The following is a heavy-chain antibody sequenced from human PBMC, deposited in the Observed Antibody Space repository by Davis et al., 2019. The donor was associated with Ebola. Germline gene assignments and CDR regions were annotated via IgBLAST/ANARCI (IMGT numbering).Heavy chain of an antibody. CDR3: AREKYQLRRDYYYYYGMDV. Sequence: ASVKVSCKASGYTFTGYYMHWVRQAPGQGLEWMGWINPNSGGTNYAQKFQGWVTMTRDTSISTAYMELSRLRSDDTAVYYCAREKYQLRRDYYYYYGMDVWGQGTTVTVSS. V-gene: IGHV1-2*04. CDR1: GYTFTGYY. D-gene: IGHD2-2*01. J-gene: IGHJ6*02. CDR2: INPNSGGT.